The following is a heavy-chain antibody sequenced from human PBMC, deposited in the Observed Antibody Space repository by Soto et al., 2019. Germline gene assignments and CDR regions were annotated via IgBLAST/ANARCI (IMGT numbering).Heavy chain of an antibody. CDR2: ISTDGSRT. CDR1: GFTFSSYA. D-gene: IGHD4-17*01. J-gene: IGHJ4*02. CDR3: VKDSFRAGVITVTLLSY. V-gene: IGHV3-64D*06. Sequence: VGSLRLSCSAYGFTFSSYAMDWVRQAPGQWLEWLSAISTDGSRTFYADSVKGRFTISRDNSKNTLYLQMSSLRAEDTAVYYCVKDSFRAGVITVTLLSYWGQGTLVTVSS.